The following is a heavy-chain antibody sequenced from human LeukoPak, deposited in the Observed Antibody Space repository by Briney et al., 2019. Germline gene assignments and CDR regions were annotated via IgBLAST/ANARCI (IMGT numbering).Heavy chain of an antibody. CDR1: GFTFSDYY. V-gene: IGHV4-34*01. CDR2: INHSGST. D-gene: IGHD5-12*01. J-gene: IGHJ4*02. Sequence: GSLRLSCAASGFTFSDYYMSWIRQAPGKGLEWIGEINHSGSTNYNPSLKNRFIMSVDTSKNQFSLRMTSVTAADTAVFYCGRVRETVAIDYWGQGTLVTVSS. CDR3: GRVRETVAIDY.